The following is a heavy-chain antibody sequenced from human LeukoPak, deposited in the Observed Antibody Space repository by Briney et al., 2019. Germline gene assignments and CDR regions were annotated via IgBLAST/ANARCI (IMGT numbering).Heavy chain of an antibody. Sequence: GGSLRLSCAASGFTVSSNYMSWVRQAPGKGLEWVSVIYSGGSTYYADSVKGRFTISRDNSKNTLYLQMNSLSAEDTAVYYCARWLQFEYAFDIWGQGTMVTVSS. CDR2: IYSGGST. CDR3: ARWLQFEYAFDI. D-gene: IGHD5-24*01. J-gene: IGHJ3*02. V-gene: IGHV3-66*02. CDR1: GFTVSSNY.